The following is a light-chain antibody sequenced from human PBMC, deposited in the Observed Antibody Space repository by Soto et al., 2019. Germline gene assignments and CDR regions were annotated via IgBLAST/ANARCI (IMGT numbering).Light chain of an antibody. CDR2: GAS. J-gene: IGKJ1*01. Sequence: EIVLTQSPVTLSLSPGERAALSCRASQSVSSTYLAWYQQKPGQAPRLLISGASSRATGIPDRFSGSGSGTDFTLTITRLEPEDFAVYYCQQYGSSPKTFGQGTKVDI. CDR3: QQYGSSPKT. CDR1: QSVSSTY. V-gene: IGKV3-20*01.